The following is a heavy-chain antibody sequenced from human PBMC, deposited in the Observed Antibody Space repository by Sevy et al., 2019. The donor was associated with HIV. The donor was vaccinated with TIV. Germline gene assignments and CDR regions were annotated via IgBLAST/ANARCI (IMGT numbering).Heavy chain of an antibody. CDR1: GGSFSGYY. CDR3: ARHCSSTSCSHAFDI. D-gene: IGHD2-2*01. Sequence: SETLSLTCAVYGGSFSGYYWSWIRQPPGKGLEWIGEINHSGSTNYNPSLKSRVSISVDTSKNQFSLKLSSVTAADTAVYYCARHCSSTSCSHAFDIWGQGTMVTVSS. V-gene: IGHV4-34*01. J-gene: IGHJ3*02. CDR2: INHSGST.